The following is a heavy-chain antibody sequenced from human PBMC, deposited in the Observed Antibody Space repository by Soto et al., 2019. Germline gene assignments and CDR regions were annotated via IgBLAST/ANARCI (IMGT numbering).Heavy chain of an antibody. J-gene: IGHJ4*02. Sequence: QVQLQESGPGLVKPSQTLSLTCTVSGGSISSGGYYWSWIRQHPGKGLAWIGYIYYSGSTYYNPSLKSRVTISVDTSKNQFPLKLSSVTAADTAVYYCARGGIAAAAPPDYWGQGTLVTVSS. CDR1: GGSISSGGYY. CDR2: IYYSGST. V-gene: IGHV4-31*03. D-gene: IGHD6-13*01. CDR3: ARGGIAAAAPPDY.